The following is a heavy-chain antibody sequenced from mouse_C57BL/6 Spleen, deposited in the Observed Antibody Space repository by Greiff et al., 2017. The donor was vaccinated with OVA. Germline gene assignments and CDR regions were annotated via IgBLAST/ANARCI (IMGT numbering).Heavy chain of an antibody. D-gene: IGHD3-1*01. CDR2: IHPNSGST. Sequence: QVQLQQPGAELVKPGASVKLSCKASGYTFTSYWMHWVKQRPGQGLEWIGMIHPNSGSTNYNEKFKSKATLTVDKSSSTADMQLSSLTSEDSAVYYCARAVIGNFDYWGQGTTLTVSS. V-gene: IGHV1-64*01. J-gene: IGHJ2*01. CDR1: GYTFTSYW. CDR3: ARAVIGNFDY.